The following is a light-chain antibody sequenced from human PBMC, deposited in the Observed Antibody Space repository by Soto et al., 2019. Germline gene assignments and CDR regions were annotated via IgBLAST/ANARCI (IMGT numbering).Light chain of an antibody. Sequence: AIRMTQSPSSFSASTGDRVTITCRASQGISSYLAWYQQKPGKAPKLLIYAASTLQSGVPSRFSGSGSGTDFTLTISCLQSEDFATYYCQQYSTSPLTFGPGTKVEIK. CDR2: AAS. CDR3: QQYSTSPLT. CDR1: QGISSY. J-gene: IGKJ3*01. V-gene: IGKV1-8*01.